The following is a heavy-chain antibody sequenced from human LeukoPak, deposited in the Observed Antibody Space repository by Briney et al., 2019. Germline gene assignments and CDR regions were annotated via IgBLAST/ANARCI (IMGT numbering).Heavy chain of an antibody. CDR3: ARARRVGYDSSGYYYSPPFDY. Sequence: ASVKVSCKASGYTFTSYGISWVRQAPGQGLEWMGWISAYNGNTNYAQKLQGRVTMTTDTSTSTAYMELRSLRSDDTAVYYCARARRVGYDSSGYYYSPPFDYWGQGTLVTVSS. CDR1: GYTFTSYG. CDR2: ISAYNGNT. D-gene: IGHD3-22*01. V-gene: IGHV1-18*01. J-gene: IGHJ4*02.